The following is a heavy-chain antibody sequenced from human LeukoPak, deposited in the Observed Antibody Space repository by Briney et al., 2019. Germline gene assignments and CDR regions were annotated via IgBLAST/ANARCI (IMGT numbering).Heavy chain of an antibody. D-gene: IGHD3-3*01. CDR3: ARVPYDFTEGYYYMDV. CDR1: GGSISSNSYY. CDR2: IYYNGYT. Sequence: SETLSLTCTVSGGSISSNSYYWGWIRQPPGKGLEWIGTIYYNGYTYNNPSLKSRVTISVDTSKNQFSLKMSSVTAADTAVYYCARVPYDFTEGYYYMDVWGKGTTVTISS. V-gene: IGHV4-39*01. J-gene: IGHJ6*03.